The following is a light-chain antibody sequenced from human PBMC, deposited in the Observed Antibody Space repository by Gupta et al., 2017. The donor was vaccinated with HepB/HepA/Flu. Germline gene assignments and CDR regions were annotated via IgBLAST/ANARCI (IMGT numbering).Light chain of an antibody. CDR3: LLSYSGPWV. V-gene: IGLV7-46*01. CDR1: TGVVTGDPR. J-gene: IGLJ2*01. Sequence: QAVVTPEPSLTVSPGGTVTLTCASSTGVVTGDPRPFWFQQKPGQAPTILIYDTSTTLSWTPARFSGSLLGGKGALTLSGAQPEDEAEYYCLLSYSGPWVFGGGTKLTVL. CDR2: DTS.